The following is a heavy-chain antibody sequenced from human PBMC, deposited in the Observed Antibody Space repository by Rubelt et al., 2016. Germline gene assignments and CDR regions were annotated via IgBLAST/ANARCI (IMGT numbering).Heavy chain of an antibody. V-gene: IGHV3-64*02. CDR1: GFSLGSYA. J-gene: IGHJ4*02. D-gene: IGHD2-8*01. CDR3: AREYCTNGVCYFYFNY. CDR2: ISSNGGST. Sequence: RGGSLRLSCAVSGFSLGSYAMHWVRQAPGKGLEYVSGISSNGGSTYHADSVKGRFTISRDNSKNTLYLQMGSLRAEDMAVYYCAREYCTNGVCYFYFNYWGQGTLVTVSP.